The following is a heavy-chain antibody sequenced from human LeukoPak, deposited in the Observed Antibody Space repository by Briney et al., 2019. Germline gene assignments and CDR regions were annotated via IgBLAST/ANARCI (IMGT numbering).Heavy chain of an antibody. CDR2: TYYRSKWNK. D-gene: IGHD1-7*01. V-gene: IGHV6-1*01. J-gene: IGHJ4*02. CDR1: GDSVSSNSAA. Sequence: SQTLSLTCAISGDSVSSNSAAWNWIRQSPSRGLEWLGRTYYRSKWNKNYAASVKSRITINPDTSKNQLSLQLNSVAPEDTAVYYCARGYMGTTDYWGQGTLVIVSS. CDR3: ARGYMGTTDY.